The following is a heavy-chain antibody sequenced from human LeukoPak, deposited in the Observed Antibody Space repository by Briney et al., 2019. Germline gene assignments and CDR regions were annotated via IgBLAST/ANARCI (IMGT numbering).Heavy chain of an antibody. CDR2: IKSKTDSGTT. J-gene: IGHJ4*02. CDR1: GFTFSNAW. Sequence: GGSLRLSCAASGFTFSNAWMSWVRQAPGKGLEWVGRIKSKTDSGTTDYAAPVKGRFTISRDDSKNTLYLQMNSLKTEDTAVYYCTTDSDGYQPEDLVFDYWGQGTLVTVSS. V-gene: IGHV3-15*01. CDR3: TTDSDGYQPEDLVFDY. D-gene: IGHD5-24*01.